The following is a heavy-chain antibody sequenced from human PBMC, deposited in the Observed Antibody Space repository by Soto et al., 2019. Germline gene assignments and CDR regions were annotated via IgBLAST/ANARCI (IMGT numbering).Heavy chain of an antibody. CDR1: GATFSGYA. D-gene: IGHD6-19*01. Sequence: QVQLVQSGAEVKKPGSSVKVSCKASGATFSGYAINWVRQAPGQGLEWLGRIVPIFETLNYAERFQGRVAITADESTTTVYMELTNLTHEDTAVYYCVVMGNVAVSNLRSFDYWGQGTQVTVSS. CDR3: VVMGNVAVSNLRSFDY. V-gene: IGHV1-69*18. CDR2: IVPIFETL. J-gene: IGHJ4*02.